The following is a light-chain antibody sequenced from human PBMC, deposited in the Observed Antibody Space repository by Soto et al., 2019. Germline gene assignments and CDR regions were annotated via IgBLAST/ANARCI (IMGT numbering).Light chain of an antibody. CDR3: QQYNTWPPRYT. CDR2: GAS. Sequence: EIVMTQSPAALSVSPGERATLSSRASQSVSSDLAWYQQKPGQAPRLLIYGASTRATGIPARFSGSGSGTEFTLTISSLQSEDFAVYYCQQYNTWPPRYTFGQGTKLEIK. J-gene: IGKJ2*01. CDR1: QSVSSD. V-gene: IGKV3-15*01.